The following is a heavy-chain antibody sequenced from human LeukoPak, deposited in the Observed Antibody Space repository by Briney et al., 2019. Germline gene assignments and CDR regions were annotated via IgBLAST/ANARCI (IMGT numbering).Heavy chain of an antibody. CDR3: AKSDYYDSSGHPSSFEY. D-gene: IGHD3-22*01. CDR1: GFPFSSYA. Sequence: GGSLRLSCAASGFPFSSYAMSWVRQAPGKGLEWVSGVSGSGGTTYYADTVKGRFTISRDNSKRTLCLQMNSLRAEDTAVYYCAKSDYYDSSGHPSSFEYWGQGTLVTVSS. CDR2: VSGSGGTT. J-gene: IGHJ4*02. V-gene: IGHV3-23*01.